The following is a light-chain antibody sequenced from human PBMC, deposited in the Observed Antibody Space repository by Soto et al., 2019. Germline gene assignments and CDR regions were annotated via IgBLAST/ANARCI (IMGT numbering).Light chain of an antibody. V-gene: IGKV3-20*01. Sequence: ELVLTQSPGTLFLSPGERATLSCRASHGVSSSYLAWYQQKPGQAPRLLIYGASSRATGTPDRFSGSGSETDFTLTISGLEPEDFAVYYCQQYGSSGTVGQGTKVDIK. CDR1: HGVSSSY. J-gene: IGKJ1*01. CDR3: QQYGSSGT. CDR2: GAS.